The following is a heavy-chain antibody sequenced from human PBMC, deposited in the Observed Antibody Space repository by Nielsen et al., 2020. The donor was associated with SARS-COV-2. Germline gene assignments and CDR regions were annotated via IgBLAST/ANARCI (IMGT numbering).Heavy chain of an antibody. D-gene: IGHD3-3*01. CDR2: INAGNGNT. CDR1: GYTFTSFA. J-gene: IGHJ5*02. V-gene: IGHV1-3*01. Sequence: ASVKVSCKTSGYTFTSFAIHWVRQAPGQSLEWMGWINAGNGNTKYSQKFQGRVTMTRDTSANTAYMELSSLSSEDTAVYYCASYDFWSGYQGPWGQGTLVTVSS. CDR3: ASYDFWSGYQGP.